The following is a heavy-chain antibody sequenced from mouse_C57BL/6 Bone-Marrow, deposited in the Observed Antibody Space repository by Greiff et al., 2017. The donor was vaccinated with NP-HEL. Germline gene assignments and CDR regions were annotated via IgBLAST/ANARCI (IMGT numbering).Heavy chain of an antibody. CDR1: GFNIKDDY. V-gene: IGHV14-4*01. J-gene: IGHJ3*01. CDR2: IDPENGDT. CDR3: TTRGFAWFAY. Sequence: EVQLQQSGAELVRPGASVKLSCTASGFNIKDDYMHWVKQRPEQGPEWIGWIDPENGDTEYASKFQGKATITADTSSNTAYLQLSSLTSEDTAVYYCTTRGFAWFAYWGQGTLVTVSA.